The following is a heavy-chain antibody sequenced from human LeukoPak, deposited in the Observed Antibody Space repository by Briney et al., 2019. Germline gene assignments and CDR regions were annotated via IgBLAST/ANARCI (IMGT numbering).Heavy chain of an antibody. V-gene: IGHV1-3*01. Sequence: ASVKVSCKASGYTFTSYAMHWVRQAPGQRLEWMGWINAGNGNAKYSQKFQGRVTITRDTSASTAYMELSSLRSEDTAVYYCARELTYYYDSSGYLGAFDIWGQGTMVTVSS. CDR3: ARELTYYYDSSGYLGAFDI. J-gene: IGHJ3*02. CDR2: INAGNGNA. CDR1: GYTFTSYA. D-gene: IGHD3-22*01.